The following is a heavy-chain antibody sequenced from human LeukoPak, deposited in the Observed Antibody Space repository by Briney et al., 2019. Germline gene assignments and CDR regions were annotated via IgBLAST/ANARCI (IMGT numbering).Heavy chain of an antibody. CDR2: MNPGTGNA. CDR3: ARRYSWSSPTDI. J-gene: IGHJ3*02. Sequence: ASVKVSCKASGYTFISYDINWVRQATGQGVEWMGWMNPGTGNAAYAQKFQGRVTMTRNTSTSTAYLDLTSLRLDDTAVYYCARRYSWSSPTDIWGQGTMVTVSS. CDR1: GYTFISYD. D-gene: IGHD1-26*01. V-gene: IGHV1-8*01.